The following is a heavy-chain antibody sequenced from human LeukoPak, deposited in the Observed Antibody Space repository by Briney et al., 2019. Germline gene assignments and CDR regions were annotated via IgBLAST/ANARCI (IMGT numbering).Heavy chain of an antibody. CDR2: MSPNSGDT. CDR3: ARGPPNWGYDY. J-gene: IGHJ4*02. CDR1: GYTFTSYD. Sequence: ASVEVSCKASGYTFTSYDFNWVRQATGQRPEWMEWMSPNSGDTGYAQKFQDRVTMTRNTSISTAYMELSSLRSDDTAVYYCARGPPNWGYDYWGPGTLVTVSS. V-gene: IGHV1-8*01. D-gene: IGHD7-27*01.